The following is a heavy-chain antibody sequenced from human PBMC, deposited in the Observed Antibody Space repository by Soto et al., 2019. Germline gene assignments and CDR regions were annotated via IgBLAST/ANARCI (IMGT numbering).Heavy chain of an antibody. CDR1: GASISSGGYF. D-gene: IGHD5-18*01. Sequence: QVQLQESGPGLVKPSQTLSLACSVSGASISSGGYFWSWIRQLPGKGLEWIGYIHYSGSTYYNPSLKSRVVMSMDTSQNDFSLKLNSVTAADTAVFYCARGFVETAMAFDYWGQGALVTVSS. CDR2: IHYSGST. CDR3: ARGFVETAMAFDY. J-gene: IGHJ4*02. V-gene: IGHV4-31*03.